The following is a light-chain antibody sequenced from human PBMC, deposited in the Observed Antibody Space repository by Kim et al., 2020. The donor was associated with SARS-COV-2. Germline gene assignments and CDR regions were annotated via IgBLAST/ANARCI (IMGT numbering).Light chain of an antibody. CDR2: EVS. Sequence: GQSGTISCSGTSSDVGDYKYVSWYQQHPGKAPKLMIYEVSKRPSGVPDRFSGSKSGNTASLTVSGLQAEDEADYYCSSYAGSSNYVFGPGTKVTVL. CDR3: SSYAGSSNYV. V-gene: IGLV2-8*01. CDR1: SSDVGDYKY. J-gene: IGLJ1*01.